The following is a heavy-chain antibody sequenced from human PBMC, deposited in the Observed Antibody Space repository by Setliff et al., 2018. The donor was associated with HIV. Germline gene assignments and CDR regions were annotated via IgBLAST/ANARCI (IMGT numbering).Heavy chain of an antibody. CDR2: MNPNSGNT. CDR3: ARARRDSYDRGRRNHYYIDV. V-gene: IGHV1-8*02. Sequence: ASVKVSCKASGYTFTSYDINWVRQTTGQGLEWMGWMNPNSGNTGYAQKFQGRVTMTRDASISTAYMELNTLKFEDTAVYYCARARRDSYDRGRRNHYYIDVWGKGTTVTVSS. D-gene: IGHD3-22*01. CDR1: GYTFTSYD. J-gene: IGHJ6*03.